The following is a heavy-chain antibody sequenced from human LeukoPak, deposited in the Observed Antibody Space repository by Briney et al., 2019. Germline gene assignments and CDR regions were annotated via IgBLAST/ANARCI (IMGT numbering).Heavy chain of an antibody. V-gene: IGHV1-69*06. CDR3: AGEYYYDSSGYYTY. CDR1: GYTFTGYY. CDR2: IIPIFGTA. J-gene: IGHJ4*02. D-gene: IGHD3-22*01. Sequence: SVKVSCKASGYTFTGYYMHWVRQAPGQGLEWMGGIIPIFGTANYAQKFQGRVTITADKSTSTAYMELRSLRSDDTAVYYCAGEYYYDSSGYYTYWGQGTLVTVSS.